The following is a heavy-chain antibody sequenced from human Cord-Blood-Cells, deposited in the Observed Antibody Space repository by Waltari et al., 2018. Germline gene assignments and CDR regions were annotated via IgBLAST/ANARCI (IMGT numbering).Heavy chain of an antibody. D-gene: IGHD3-3*01. CDR2: IKQDGSEK. Sequence: EVQLVESGGGLVQPGGFLRISCAASGFTFSSYWQSGVRQAPGKGLEWVANIKQDGSEKYYVDSVKGRFTISRDNAKNSLYLQMNSLRAEDTAVYYCARDWSYYDFWSGYYDAFDIWGQGTMVTVSS. CDR3: ARDWSYYDFWSGYYDAFDI. V-gene: IGHV3-7*01. CDR1: GFTFSSYW. J-gene: IGHJ3*02.